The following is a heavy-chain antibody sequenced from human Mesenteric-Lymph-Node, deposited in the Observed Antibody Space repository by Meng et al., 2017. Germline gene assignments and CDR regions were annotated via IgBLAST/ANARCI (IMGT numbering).Heavy chain of an antibody. D-gene: IGHD3-9*01. Sequence: SETLSLTCAVYGGSFSGYYWSWIRQPPGKGLEWIGEINHSGSTNYNPSLKSRVTISVDTSKNQFSLKLSSVTAADTAVYYCARTYYDILTGADDAFDIWGQGTMVTVSS. CDR2: INHSGST. CDR1: GGSFSGYY. CDR3: ARTYYDILTGADDAFDI. J-gene: IGHJ3*02. V-gene: IGHV4-34*01.